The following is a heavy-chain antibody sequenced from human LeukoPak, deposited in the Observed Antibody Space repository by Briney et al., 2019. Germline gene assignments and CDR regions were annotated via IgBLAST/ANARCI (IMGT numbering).Heavy chain of an antibody. Sequence: PSETLSLTCAVYGGSFSGYYWSWIRQPPGKGLEWIGDIDHRGTATYNPSLKSRPTISADASKNQFSLKLNSVTDADTAVYYCAVGITILGVAASFDSWGQGNLVIVSS. V-gene: IGHV4-34*01. CDR2: IDHRGTA. D-gene: IGHD3-3*01. CDR1: GGSFSGYY. J-gene: IGHJ4*02. CDR3: AVGITILGVAASFDS.